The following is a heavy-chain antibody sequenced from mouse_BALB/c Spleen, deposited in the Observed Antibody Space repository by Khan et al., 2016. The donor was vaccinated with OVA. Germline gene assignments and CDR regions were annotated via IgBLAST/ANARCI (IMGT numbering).Heavy chain of an antibody. D-gene: IGHD1-1*01. J-gene: IGHJ2*01. Sequence: QLEESGPGLVKPSQSLSLTCTVTGYSITTDYAWNWIRQFPGNKLEWMGYISYSGNTKYNLSLKSRISITRDTSKNQFFLQLKSVTTEDTARYYCARVYGGDFDYWGQGTTLTVSS. CDR1: GYSITTDYA. CDR2: ISYSGNT. CDR3: ARVYGGDFDY. V-gene: IGHV3-2*02.